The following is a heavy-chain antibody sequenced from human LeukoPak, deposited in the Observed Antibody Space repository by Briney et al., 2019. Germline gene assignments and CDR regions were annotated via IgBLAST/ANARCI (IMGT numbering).Heavy chain of an antibody. Sequence: GGSLRLSCAASGFSFSSYEMNWVRQAPGKGLEWVSYIGSSGSTVYYADSVKGRFTTSRDNAKNSLYLQMNSLRDEDTAVYYCARDTPLYADSPDAFDIWGQGTMVTVSS. D-gene: IGHD2/OR15-2a*01. V-gene: IGHV3-48*03. CDR3: ARDTPLYADSPDAFDI. CDR2: IGSSGSTV. CDR1: GFSFSSYE. J-gene: IGHJ3*02.